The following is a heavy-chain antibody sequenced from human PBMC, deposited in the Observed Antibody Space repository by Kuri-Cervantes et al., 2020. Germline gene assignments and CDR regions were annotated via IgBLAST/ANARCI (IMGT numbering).Heavy chain of an antibody. CDR2: ISVYNGDT. Sequence: ASVKVSCKASGYTFTSYAMHWVRQAPGQGLEWMGWISVYNGDTNYAQKLQGRVTMTTDTSTSTAYMDLRRLRSDDTAVYYCARGIPFYGSGSLDYYYYMDVWGKGTAVTVSS. V-gene: IGHV1-18*01. CDR3: ARGIPFYGSGSLDYYYYMDV. D-gene: IGHD3-10*01. J-gene: IGHJ6*03. CDR1: GYTFTSYA.